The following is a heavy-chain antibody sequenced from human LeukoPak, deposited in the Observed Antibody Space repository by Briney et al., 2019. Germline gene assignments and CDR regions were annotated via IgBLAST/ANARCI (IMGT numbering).Heavy chain of an antibody. CDR2: ISASGGST. CDR3: AKGKLVLLSWFDP. CDR1: GFTFSTYA. D-gene: IGHD6-13*01. Sequence: GGSLRLSCAASGFTFSTYAMSWARQAPGKGLEWVSVISASGGSTYYADSVKGRFTISRDNSKNTLYLQMNSLRAEDTAVYYCAKGKLVLLSWFDPWGQGTLVTVSS. J-gene: IGHJ5*02. V-gene: IGHV3-23*01.